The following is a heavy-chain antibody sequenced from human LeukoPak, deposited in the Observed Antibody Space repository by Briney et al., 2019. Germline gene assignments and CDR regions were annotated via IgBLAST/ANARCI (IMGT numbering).Heavy chain of an antibody. CDR2: IYYSGST. V-gene: IGHV4-31*03. CDR1: GYSISSGYY. D-gene: IGHD4-17*01. Sequence: SETLSLTCTVSGYSISSGYYWGWIRQHPGKGLEWIGYIYYSGSTYYNPSLKSRVTISVDTSKNQFSLKLSSATAADTAVYYCARAPRDGDYYYYGMDVWGQGTTVTVSS. J-gene: IGHJ6*02. CDR3: ARAPRDGDYYYYGMDV.